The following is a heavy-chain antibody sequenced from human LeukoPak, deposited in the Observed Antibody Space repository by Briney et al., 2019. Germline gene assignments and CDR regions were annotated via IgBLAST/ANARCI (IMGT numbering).Heavy chain of an antibody. V-gene: IGHV3-53*01. CDR2: IYSGGST. CDR1: GFTVSSNY. Sequence: GGPLRLSCAASGFTVSSNYMSWVRQAPGKGLEWVSVIYSGGSTYYADSVKGRFTISRDNSKNTLSLQMNSLRAEDTAVYYCAKDLAAEGTGSFDCWGQGTLVTVSS. CDR3: AKDLAAEGTGSFDC. D-gene: IGHD6-13*01. J-gene: IGHJ4*02.